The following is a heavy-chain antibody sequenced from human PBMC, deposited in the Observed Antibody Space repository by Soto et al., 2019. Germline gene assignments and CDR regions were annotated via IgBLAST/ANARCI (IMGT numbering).Heavy chain of an antibody. V-gene: IGHV1-69*01. CDR3: ARRINYYDYVPGEYYGMDV. J-gene: IGHJ6*02. Sequence: QVQLVQSGAEVKKPGSSVKVSCKASGGTFSSYAISWVRQAPGQGLEWMGWIIPIFGTANYAQKFQGRVTITADESTSTAYMELSSLRSEDTAVYYCARRINYYDYVPGEYYGMDVWGQGTTVTVSS. CDR2: IIPIFGTA. D-gene: IGHD3-22*01. CDR1: GGTFSSYA.